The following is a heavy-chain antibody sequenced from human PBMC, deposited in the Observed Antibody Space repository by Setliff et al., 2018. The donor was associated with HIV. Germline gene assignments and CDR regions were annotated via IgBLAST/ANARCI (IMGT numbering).Heavy chain of an antibody. CDR1: GGSISSGDYY. Sequence: SETLSLTCTVSGGSISSGDYYWSWIRQPPGKGLEWTGEINHSGSTNYNPSLKSRVTISIDTSKNQISLKLSSVTAADTAVYYCAREGDGAVAGGDDAFDIWGQGTMVTVSS. D-gene: IGHD6-19*01. J-gene: IGHJ3*02. V-gene: IGHV4-39*07. CDR3: AREGDGAVAGGDDAFDI. CDR2: INHSGST.